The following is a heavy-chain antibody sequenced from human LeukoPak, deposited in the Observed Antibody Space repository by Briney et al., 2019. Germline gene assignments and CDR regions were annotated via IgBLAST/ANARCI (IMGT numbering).Heavy chain of an antibody. CDR2: INPNSGGT. J-gene: IGHJ6*03. CDR3: ARSDRFGDGPGYYYYYMDV. D-gene: IGHD3-16*01. CDR1: GYTFTGYY. V-gene: IGHV1-2*02. Sequence: GASVKVSCKASGYTFTGYYMHWVRQAPGQGLEWMGWINPNSGGTNYAQKFQGRVTMTRDTSISTAYMELSRLRSDDTAVYYCARSDRFGDGPGYYYYYMDVWGKGTMVTVSS.